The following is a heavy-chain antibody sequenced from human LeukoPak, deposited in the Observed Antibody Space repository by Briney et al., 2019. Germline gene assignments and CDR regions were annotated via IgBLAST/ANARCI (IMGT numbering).Heavy chain of an antibody. CDR3: ARPSYSSGMD. J-gene: IGHJ4*02. CDR2: IIPIFGIA. CDR1: GGTFSSYA. D-gene: IGHD6-19*01. V-gene: IGHV1-69*04. Sequence: SVKVSSKASGGTFSSYAISWVGQAPGQGLEWMGRIIPIFGIANYAQKFQGRVTITADKSTSTAYMELSSLRSEDTAVYYCARPSYSSGMDWGQGTLVTVSS.